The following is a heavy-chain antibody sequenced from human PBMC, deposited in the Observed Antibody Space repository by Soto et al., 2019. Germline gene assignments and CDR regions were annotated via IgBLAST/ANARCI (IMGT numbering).Heavy chain of an antibody. CDR3: ARDTGDGTFDF. D-gene: IGHD7-27*01. CDR2: INAGYGNT. CDR1: GYTFSSYA. V-gene: IGHV1-3*01. J-gene: IGHJ4*02. Sequence: ASVKVSCKASGYTFSSYAMHWVRQAPGQRLEWMGWINAGYGNTKSSQKFQDRVTISRXTXXSXXXMXLXXLRXEDTAVYYCARDTGDGTFDFWGQGTLVTAPQ.